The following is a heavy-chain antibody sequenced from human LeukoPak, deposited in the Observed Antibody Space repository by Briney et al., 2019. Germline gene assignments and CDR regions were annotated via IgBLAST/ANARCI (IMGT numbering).Heavy chain of an antibody. CDR1: GFTFSSYA. D-gene: IGHD3-22*01. CDR2: ISYDGSNK. J-gene: IGHJ6*02. CDR3: ARGGSLVSGYYLLHYYYYGMDV. Sequence: GGSLRLSCAASGFTFSSYAMHWVRQAPGKGLEWVAVISYDGSNKYYADSVKGRFTISRDNSKNTLYLQMNSLRAEDTAVYYCARGGSLVSGYYLLHYYYYGMDVWGQGITVTVSS. V-gene: IGHV3-30-3*01.